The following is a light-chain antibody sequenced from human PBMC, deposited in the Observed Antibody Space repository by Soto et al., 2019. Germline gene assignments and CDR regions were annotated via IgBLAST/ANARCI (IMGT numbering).Light chain of an antibody. CDR2: AAT. Sequence: IQMTQSPSSLSASVGDRVTITCRASQSVSRYVNWYQQKPGKAPKFLIYAATSLQSGVPSRFSGSGSGTDFTLTISRLQPEDFATYYCQQSSSTPRTFGQGTRVEIK. CDR3: QQSSSTPRT. J-gene: IGKJ1*01. V-gene: IGKV1-39*01. CDR1: QSVSRY.